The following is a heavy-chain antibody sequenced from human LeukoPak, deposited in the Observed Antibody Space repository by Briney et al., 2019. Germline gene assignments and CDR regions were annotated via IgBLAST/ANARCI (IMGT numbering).Heavy chain of an antibody. CDR3: ARGPQMATIVYYYYYYMDV. Sequence: GSSVKVSCKASGGTFSSYAISWVRQAPGQGLEWMGGIIPIFGTANYAQKFQGRVMITTDESTSTAYMELSSLRSEDTAVYYCARGPQMATIVYYYYYYMDVWGKGTTVTVSS. V-gene: IGHV1-69*05. CDR1: GGTFSSYA. J-gene: IGHJ6*03. D-gene: IGHD5-24*01. CDR2: IIPIFGTA.